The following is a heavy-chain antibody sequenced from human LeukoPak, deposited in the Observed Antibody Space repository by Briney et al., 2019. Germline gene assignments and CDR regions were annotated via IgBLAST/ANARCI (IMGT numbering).Heavy chain of an antibody. CDR3: AKDIGYDRGDAFDM. V-gene: IGHV3-9*01. J-gene: IGHJ3*02. D-gene: IGHD3-22*01. Sequence: GRSLRLSCAASGFTFDDYAMHWVRQAPGKGLEWVSGISWNSGSIGYADSVKGRFTISRDNAKNSLHLQMNSLRAEDTALYYCAKDIGYDRGDAFDMWGQGTKATVSS. CDR2: ISWNSGSI. CDR1: GFTFDDYA.